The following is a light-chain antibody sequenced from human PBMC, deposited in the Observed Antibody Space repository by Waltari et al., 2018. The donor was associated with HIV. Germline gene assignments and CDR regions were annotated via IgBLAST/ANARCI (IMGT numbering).Light chain of an antibody. Sequence: LLPQPPAPLSVSPGERTTLSCRASRSVRTNLAWYQQRPGQPPRLLIYGASTRATGIAARFSGSGSGTEFTLTINSLQSGDYAVYYCQQYDYWPPWTFGQGTKVE. V-gene: IGKV3-15*01. CDR2: GAS. CDR1: RSVRTN. J-gene: IGKJ1*01. CDR3: QQYDYWPPWT.